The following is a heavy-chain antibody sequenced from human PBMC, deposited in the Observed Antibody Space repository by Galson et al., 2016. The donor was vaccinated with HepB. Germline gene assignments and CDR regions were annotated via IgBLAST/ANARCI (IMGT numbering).Heavy chain of an antibody. CDR1: GFSVSGKY. V-gene: IGHV3-53*01. Sequence: SLRLSCAASGFSVSGKYMSWARQAPGKGLEWVSAIFSGDATYYRDSVKGRFTISRDTSKNTLYLQMNNLRAEDTAIYYCAKRGAAADTLPYYYALDFWGQGTTVTVYS. D-gene: IGHD6-13*01. J-gene: IGHJ6*02. CDR2: IFSGDAT. CDR3: AKRGAAADTLPYYYALDF.